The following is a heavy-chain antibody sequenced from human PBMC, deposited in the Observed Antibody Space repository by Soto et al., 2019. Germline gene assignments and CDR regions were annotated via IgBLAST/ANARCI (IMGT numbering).Heavy chain of an antibody. J-gene: IGHJ5*02. CDR3: ARDGIAPTNWFVP. CDR1: GYTFTSYG. V-gene: IGHV1-18*04. CDR2: ISAYNGNT. Sequence: ASVKASCKASGYTFTSYGISLVRQAPGQGLEWIGWISAYNGNTNYAKKLQGRVTMTTDTSTSTAHMELRSPRSDDPAGYCCARDGIAPTNWFVPWGQGTLVTVSS. D-gene: IGHD6-13*01.